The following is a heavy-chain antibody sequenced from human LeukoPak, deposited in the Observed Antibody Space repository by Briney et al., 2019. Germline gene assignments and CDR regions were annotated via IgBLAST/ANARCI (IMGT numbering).Heavy chain of an antibody. V-gene: IGHV3-11*01. Sequence: GGSLRLSCAASGFTFSDYYMSWIRQAPGKGLEWVSYISSSGSTIYYADSVKGRFTISRDNAKNSLYLQMNSLRAEDTAVYYCARQRSVSRYFDWSTDDAFDIWGQGTMVTVSS. CDR1: GFTFSDYY. CDR3: ARQRSVSRYFDWSTDDAFDI. CDR2: ISSSGSTI. D-gene: IGHD3-9*01. J-gene: IGHJ3*02.